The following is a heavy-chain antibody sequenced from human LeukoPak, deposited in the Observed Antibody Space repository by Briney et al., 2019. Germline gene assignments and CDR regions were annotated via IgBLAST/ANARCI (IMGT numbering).Heavy chain of an antibody. CDR3: AREEAAHDAFDI. Sequence: PSETLSLTCTVSGGSISSGGYYWGWVRQHPGKGLEWIGYIYYSGSTYYNPSLKSRVTISVDTSKNQFSLKLSSVTAADTAVYYCAREEAAHDAFDIWGQGTMVTVSS. J-gene: IGHJ3*02. D-gene: IGHD2-15*01. CDR2: IYYSGST. CDR1: GGSISSGGYY. V-gene: IGHV4-31*03.